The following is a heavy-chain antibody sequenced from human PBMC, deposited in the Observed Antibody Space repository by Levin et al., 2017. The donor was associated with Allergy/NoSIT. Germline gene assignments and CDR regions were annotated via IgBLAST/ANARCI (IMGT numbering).Heavy chain of an antibody. CDR2: IKQDGSEK. J-gene: IGHJ4*02. CDR3: ARDLPANWNYAEASGY. V-gene: IGHV3-7*01. Sequence: GESLKISCAASGFTFSRYWMSWVRQAPGKGLEWVANIKQDGSEKYYVDSVKGRFTISRDNAKNSLYLQMNSLRAEDTAVYYCARDLPANWNYAEASGYWGQGTLVTVSS. D-gene: IGHD1-7*01. CDR1: GFTFSRYW.